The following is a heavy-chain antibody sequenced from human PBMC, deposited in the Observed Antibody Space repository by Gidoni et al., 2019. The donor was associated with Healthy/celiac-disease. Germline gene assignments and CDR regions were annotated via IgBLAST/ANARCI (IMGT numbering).Heavy chain of an antibody. CDR1: GYTFTSYA. V-gene: IGHV1-3*01. CDR2: INAGNGNT. Sequence: HVPPGQSGAAVQKPGASVTVSCKASGYTFTSYAMHWVRQAPGQRLEWMGWINAGNGNTKYTQKLQGRATITRDKTASTAYMELSSQRCEDTAVYYCARVDEGAFDIWGQGTMVTVSS. CDR3: ARVDEGAFDI. J-gene: IGHJ3*02.